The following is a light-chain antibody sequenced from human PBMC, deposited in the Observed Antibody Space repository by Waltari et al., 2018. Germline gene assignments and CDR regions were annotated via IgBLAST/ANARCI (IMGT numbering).Light chain of an antibody. Sequence: DIQMTQSPSSLSASVGDRVTITCRASQSISSYLNWYQQKPGKAPKLLIYAASSWQSGVPSRFSGSGSGTDFTLTISSLQPEDFATYYCQQSYSTPQLTFGGGTKVEIK. J-gene: IGKJ4*01. CDR1: QSISSY. V-gene: IGKV1-39*01. CDR2: AAS. CDR3: QQSYSTPQLT.